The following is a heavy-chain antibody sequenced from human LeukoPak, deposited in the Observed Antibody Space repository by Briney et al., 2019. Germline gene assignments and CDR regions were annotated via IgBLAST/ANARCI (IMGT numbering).Heavy chain of an antibody. D-gene: IGHD2/OR15-2a*01. Sequence: SGTLSLTCAVPGGSISSNNWWSWVRQSPGKGLEWIGEIHYSGSTNYNPSLKSRVTISVDKSKSQFSLNLSSVTAADTAVYYCARDSRYNEYYYYGMDVWGQGTTVTVS. V-gene: IGHV4-4*02. CDR2: IHYSGST. CDR3: ARDSRYNEYYYYGMDV. CDR1: GGSISSNNW. J-gene: IGHJ6*02.